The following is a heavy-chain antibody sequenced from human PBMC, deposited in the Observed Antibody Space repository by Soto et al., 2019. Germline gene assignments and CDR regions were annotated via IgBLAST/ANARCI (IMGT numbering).Heavy chain of an antibody. D-gene: IGHD3-10*01. J-gene: IGHJ3*01. CDR1: GFTFYTYE. Sequence: EVQLVESGGGLVQPGGSLRLSCAASGFTFYTYEMNWVRQAPGKGLEWVSYISSSGSTTYYADSVKGRFTTSRDNAKNSLYLQMNSLRAEDTAIYYCATRSGGGGAFDFWGQGTMVTVSS. CDR3: ATRSGGGGAFDF. CDR2: ISSSGSTT. V-gene: IGHV3-48*03.